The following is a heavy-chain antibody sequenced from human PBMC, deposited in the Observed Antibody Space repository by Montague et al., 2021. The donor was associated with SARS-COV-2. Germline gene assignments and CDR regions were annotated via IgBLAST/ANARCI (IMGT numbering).Heavy chain of an antibody. D-gene: IGHD2-21*01. J-gene: IGHJ4*02. CDR1: GASMQSYY. CDR3: ARVEGMIGGITHFDY. CDR2: TYYSVST. Sequence: ETLSLTCSVSGASMQSYYWTWVRQSPGKGLQCIVYTYYSVSTSYDPSLQRRLTMTVDTSQNQFTLRLMSVTAADSAVYYCARVEGMIGGITHFDYWGQGLPVTVSS. V-gene: IGHV4-59*01.